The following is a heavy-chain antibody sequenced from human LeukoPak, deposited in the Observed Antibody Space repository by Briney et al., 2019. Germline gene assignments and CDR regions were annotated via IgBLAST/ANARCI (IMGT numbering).Heavy chain of an antibody. Sequence: GRSLRLSCAASGFTFSGYAMHWVRQAPGKGLEWVAVISYDGSNDYYADSVKGRFTISRDNSKNTLYLQMNSLRAEDTAVYYCAKNPHIVVVPAAMDYWGQGTLVTVSS. V-gene: IGHV3-30-3*02. D-gene: IGHD2-2*01. CDR2: ISYDGSND. CDR3: AKNPHIVVVPAAMDY. CDR1: GFTFSGYA. J-gene: IGHJ4*02.